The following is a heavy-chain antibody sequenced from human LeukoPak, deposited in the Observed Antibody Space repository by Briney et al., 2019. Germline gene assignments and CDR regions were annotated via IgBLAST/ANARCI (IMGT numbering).Heavy chain of an antibody. CDR2: IYYSRST. D-gene: IGHD6-6*01. J-gene: IGHJ4*02. V-gene: IGHV4-39*07. CDR3: ARESSSSPDY. CDR1: GGSISNTLYY. Sequence: PSETLSLTCTVSGGSISNTLYYWAWIRQPPGKGLESIGSIYYSRSTYYKPSLRSRVTISVDTSKNQFYLRLTSVTAADSAMYYCARESSSSPDYWGQGTLVTVSS.